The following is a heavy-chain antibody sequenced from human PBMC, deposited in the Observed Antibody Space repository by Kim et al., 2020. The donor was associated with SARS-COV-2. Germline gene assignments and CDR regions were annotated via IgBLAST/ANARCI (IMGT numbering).Heavy chain of an antibody. D-gene: IGHD1-1*01. J-gene: IGHJ6*03. CDR3: ARARVEPPYYYYYMDV. V-gene: IGHV4-30-2*05. Sequence: LKSRVTISVDTSKNQFSLKLSSVTAADTAVYYCARARVEPPYYYYYMDVWGKGTTVTVSS.